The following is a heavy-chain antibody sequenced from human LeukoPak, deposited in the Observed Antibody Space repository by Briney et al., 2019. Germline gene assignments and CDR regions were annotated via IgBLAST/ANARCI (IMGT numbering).Heavy chain of an antibody. Sequence: ASVKVSCKASGYTFTSYDINWVRQATGQGLGWMGWMNPNSGNTGYAQKFQGRVTITRNTSISTAYMELSSLRSEDTAVYYCARGVAAAGRSFDPWGQGTLVTVSS. CDR2: MNPNSGNT. V-gene: IGHV1-8*03. D-gene: IGHD6-13*01. J-gene: IGHJ5*02. CDR3: ARGVAAAGRSFDP. CDR1: GYTFTSYD.